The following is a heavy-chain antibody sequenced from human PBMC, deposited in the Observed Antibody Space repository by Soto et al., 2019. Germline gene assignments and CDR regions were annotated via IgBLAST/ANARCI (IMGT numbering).Heavy chain of an antibody. Sequence: GGSLRLSCAASGFTFSGSAMHWVRQASGKGLEWVGRIRSKANSYATAYAASVKGRFIISRDDSKNTAYLQMNSLKTEATAVYYCTRPQGQRYDILTGYYKRAYYYYGMDVWGQGTTVTVSS. CDR2: IRSKANSYAT. CDR3: TRPQGQRYDILTGYYKRAYYYYGMDV. CDR1: GFTFSGSA. J-gene: IGHJ6*02. V-gene: IGHV3-73*01. D-gene: IGHD3-9*01.